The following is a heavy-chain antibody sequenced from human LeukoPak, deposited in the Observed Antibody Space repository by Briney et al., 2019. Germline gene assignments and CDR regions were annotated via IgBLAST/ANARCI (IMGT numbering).Heavy chain of an antibody. Sequence: GSLRLSCVASGFTFSSYNMNWVRQAPGEGLEWVSSVNVVSGYIYYADSVKGRFTISRDNAKNSLYLQMNSLRAEDTAVYYCARDLDVDTAMKGYYGMDVWGQGTTVTVSS. D-gene: IGHD5-18*01. CDR2: VNVVSGYI. CDR1: GFTFSSYN. CDR3: ARDLDVDTAMKGYYGMDV. V-gene: IGHV3-21*01. J-gene: IGHJ6*02.